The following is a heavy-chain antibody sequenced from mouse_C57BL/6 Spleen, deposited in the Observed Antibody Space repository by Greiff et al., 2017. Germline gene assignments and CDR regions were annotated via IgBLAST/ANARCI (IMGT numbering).Heavy chain of an antibody. J-gene: IGHJ3*01. CDR3: ARDYGGSFAY. CDR1: GYTFTDYY. CDR2: IYPGSGNT. V-gene: IGHV1-76*01. D-gene: IGHD1-1*01. Sequence: VQLQESGAELVRPGASVKLSCKASGYTFTDYYINWVKQRPGQGLEWIARIYPGSGNTYYNEKFKGKATLTAEQSSSTAYMQLSSLTSEDSAVYFCARDYGGSFAYWGQGTLVTVSA.